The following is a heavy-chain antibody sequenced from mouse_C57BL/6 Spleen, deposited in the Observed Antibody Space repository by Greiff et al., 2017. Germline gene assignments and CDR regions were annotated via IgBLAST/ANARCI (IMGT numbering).Heavy chain of an antibody. CDR2: INPYNGGT. V-gene: IGHV1-19*01. J-gene: IGHJ3*01. D-gene: IGHD1-1*01. CDR3: AYYGSRFAY. Sequence: VQLQQSGPVLVKPGASVKMSCKASGYTFTDYYMNWVKQSHGKSLEWIGVINPYNGGTSYNQKFKGKATLTVDKSSSTAYMELNSLTSEDSAVYYCAYYGSRFAYWGQGTLVTVSA. CDR1: GYTFTDYY.